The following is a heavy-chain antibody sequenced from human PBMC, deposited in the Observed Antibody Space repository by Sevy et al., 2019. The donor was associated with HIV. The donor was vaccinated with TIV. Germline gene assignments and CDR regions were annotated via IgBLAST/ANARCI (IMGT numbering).Heavy chain of an antibody. CDR1: GFTFSAYA. J-gene: IGHJ4*02. CDR3: AKDVVGGYYDSSGYSDH. V-gene: IGHV3-23*01. CDR2: ISDSGDAT. Sequence: GGSLRLSCAASGFTFSAYAMTWVRQAPGKGLEWVSTISDSGDATYYTDSVKGRFTISRDNSQNTLDLQMNSLRAEDTAVYYCAKDVVGGYYDSSGYSDHWGQGTLVTVSS. D-gene: IGHD3-22*01.